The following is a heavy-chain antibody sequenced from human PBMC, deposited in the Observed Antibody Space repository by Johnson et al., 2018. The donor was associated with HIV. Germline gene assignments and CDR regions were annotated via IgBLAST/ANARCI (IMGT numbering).Heavy chain of an antibody. J-gene: IGHJ3*02. V-gene: IGHV3-30-3*01. CDR1: GFTFSSYA. CDR3: ARAWRAPPDYGGNPGAFDI. D-gene: IGHD4-23*01. Sequence: VQLVESGGGLVQPGGSLRLSCAASGFTFSSYAMHWVRQAPGKGLEWVAVIPYDGYNKYYADSVRGRFTISRDNSKNTLYLQMNSLRAEDTAVYYCARAWRAPPDYGGNPGAFDICGQGTMVTVSS. CDR2: IPYDGYNK.